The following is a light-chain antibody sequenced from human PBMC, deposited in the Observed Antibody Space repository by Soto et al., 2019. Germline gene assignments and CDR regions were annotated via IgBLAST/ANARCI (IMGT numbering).Light chain of an antibody. CDR1: QSVSTH. CDR2: GPS. V-gene: IGKV3-15*01. J-gene: IGKJ4*01. CDR3: QQYNKWPLT. Sequence: EVVMTQSPATLSVSPGETATLSCRASQSVSTHVAWFQQKPGQVPRLLIYGPSTRAAGIPAKFSGSGSGTDFTLTITYLQSEDFAVYYCQQYNKWPLTFGGGTRVEI.